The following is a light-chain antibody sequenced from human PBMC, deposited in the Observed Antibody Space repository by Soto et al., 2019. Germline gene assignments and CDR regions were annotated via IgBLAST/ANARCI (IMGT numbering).Light chain of an antibody. Sequence: QPVLTQPPSASGTPGQRVTISCSGSSSNIGKNNVYWYLQLPGTAPKLLIYRNNQRPSGVPDRFSGSKSGTSASLAISGLRSDDETDYYCAAWDDSLSGPVFGGGTKLTVL. CDR2: RNN. CDR1: SSNIGKNN. CDR3: AAWDDSLSGPV. J-gene: IGLJ2*01. V-gene: IGLV1-47*01.